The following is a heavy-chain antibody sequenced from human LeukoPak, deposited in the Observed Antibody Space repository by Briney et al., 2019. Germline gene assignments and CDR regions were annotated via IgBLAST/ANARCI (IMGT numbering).Heavy chain of an antibody. CDR2: IYSGGST. V-gene: IGHV3-66*01. Sequence: GGSLRLSCAASGFTVSSNYMSWVRQAPGKGLEWVSVIYSGGSTYYADSVKGRFTISRDNSKNTLYLQMNSLRAEDTAVYYCASSEGIAAAGGSEIIDYWGQGTLVTVSS. CDR3: ASSEGIAAAGGSEIIDY. J-gene: IGHJ4*02. D-gene: IGHD6-13*01. CDR1: GFTVSSNY.